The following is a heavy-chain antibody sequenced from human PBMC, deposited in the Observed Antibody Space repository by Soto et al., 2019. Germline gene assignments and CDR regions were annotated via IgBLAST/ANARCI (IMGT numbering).Heavy chain of an antibody. CDR2: VNYSGLYM. CDR1: GFSFSSSD. Sequence: DVQLVESGGGLVEPGGSLRLSCAASGFSFSSSDMTWVRQAPGRGLEYVSSVNYSGLYMFYAETAKGRFTITRDNVNKLVYLWMNGLRAEDKSVYWCARKSISDISSSEDFEHWGQGTMVRFSS. CDR3: ARKSISDISSSEDFEH. J-gene: IGHJ4*02. V-gene: IGHV3-21*01. D-gene: IGHD3-22*01.